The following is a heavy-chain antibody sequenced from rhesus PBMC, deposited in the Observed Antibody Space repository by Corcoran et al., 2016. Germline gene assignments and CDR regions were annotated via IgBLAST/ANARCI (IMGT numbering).Heavy chain of an antibody. CDR3: ARGNYAPLFALDS. CDR2: IQGSTSRT. J-gene: IGHJ6*01. CDR1: GASISNYY. V-gene: IGHV4-169*01. D-gene: IGHD1-44*01. Sequence: QLQLQESGPGLVKPSETLSVSCVVSGASISNYYWTWVRQAPGKGLEWIGYIQGSTSRTSYNPPLKSRVTLSIDTSKNLFSLRLNYVTAADTAVYFCARGNYAPLFALDSWGQGVVVTVSS.